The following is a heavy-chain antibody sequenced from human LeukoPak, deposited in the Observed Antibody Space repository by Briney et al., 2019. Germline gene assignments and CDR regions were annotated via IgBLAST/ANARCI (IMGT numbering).Heavy chain of an antibody. CDR2: SYPSGST. CDR3: AGESRVFIGDGYFLDS. CDR1: GYSISSGYF. D-gene: IGHD3-22*01. V-gene: IGHV4-38-2*02. Sequence: KPSETLSLTCTVSGYSISSGYFWGWVRQAPGKGLEWIGSSYPSGSTYYNPSLKSRVTISVDTSRNQFSLRVSSVTAADTAVYYCAGESRVFIGDGYFLDSWGPGTLITVSS. J-gene: IGHJ4*02.